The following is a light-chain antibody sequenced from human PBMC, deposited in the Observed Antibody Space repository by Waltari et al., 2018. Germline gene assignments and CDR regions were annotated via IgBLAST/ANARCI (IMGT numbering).Light chain of an antibody. CDR3: SSYTSSSTPV. CDR2: EVS. J-gene: IGLJ2*01. CDR1: SSDVGGYNL. V-gene: IGLV2-18*02. Sequence: QSALTQPPSVSGSPGQSVTISCTGTSSDVGGYNLFSWYQQPPRAAPKLMIYEVSNRPSGVPDRFSGSKSGNTAFLTISGLQAEDEADYYCSSYTSSSTPVFGGGTKLTVL.